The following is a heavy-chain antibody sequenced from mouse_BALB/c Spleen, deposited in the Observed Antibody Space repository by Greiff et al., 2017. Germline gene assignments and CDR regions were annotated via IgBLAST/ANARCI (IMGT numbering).Heavy chain of an antibody. CDR3: ARKFITTATGFAY. Sequence: QVQLQQSGPGLVAPSQSLSITCTVSGFSLTSYGVHWVRQPPGKGLEWLGVIWAGGSTNYNSALMSRLSISKDNSKSQVFLKMNSLQTDDTAMYYCARKFITTATGFAYWGQGTLVTVSA. D-gene: IGHD1-2*01. V-gene: IGHV2-9*02. J-gene: IGHJ3*01. CDR2: IWAGGST. CDR1: GFSLTSYG.